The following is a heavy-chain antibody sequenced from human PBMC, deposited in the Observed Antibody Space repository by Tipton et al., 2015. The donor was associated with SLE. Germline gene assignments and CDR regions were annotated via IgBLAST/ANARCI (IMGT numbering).Heavy chain of an antibody. CDR2: ISYTGNT. Sequence: TLFLTCTVSGGSISGYYWTWIRQPPGKGLEWIGYISYTGNTNFNPSLKSRVTMSVATSKNQFSLRLTSVTAADTAMYYCARDSAVNFWYFDLWGRGTLVTVSS. J-gene: IGHJ2*01. CDR3: ARDSAVNFWYFDL. CDR1: GGSISGYY. V-gene: IGHV4-59*01.